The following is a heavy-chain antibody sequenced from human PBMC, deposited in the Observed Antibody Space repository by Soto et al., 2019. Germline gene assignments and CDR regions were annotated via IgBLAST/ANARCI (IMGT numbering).Heavy chain of an antibody. D-gene: IGHD6-13*01. Sequence: HPGGSLRLSCAASRFTFSSYAMSWVRQAPGKGLEWVSAISGSGGSTYYADSVKGRFTISRDNSKNTLYLQMNSLRAEDTAVYYCAIAGYSSSWSGWDYWGQGTLVTVSS. J-gene: IGHJ4*02. CDR2: ISGSGGST. CDR3: AIAGYSSSWSGWDY. V-gene: IGHV3-23*01. CDR1: RFTFSSYA.